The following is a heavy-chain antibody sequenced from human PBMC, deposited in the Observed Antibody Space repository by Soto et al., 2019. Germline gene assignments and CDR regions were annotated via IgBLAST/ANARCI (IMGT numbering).Heavy chain of an antibody. CDR2: VNPIVGMS. D-gene: IGHD3-10*01. J-gene: IGHJ4*02. CDR3: ATSYGSGSTHFDS. V-gene: IGHV1-69*02. CDR1: GGTFNTYT. Sequence: QVQLVQSGAEVKKPGSSVKVSCTASGGTFNTYTINWVRQAPGQRPEWVGRVNPIVGMSSSASKFQGRVTXTXDKXTSKAYMDLTGLRSEDTAVYYCATSYGSGSTHFDSWGQGTLVTVSS.